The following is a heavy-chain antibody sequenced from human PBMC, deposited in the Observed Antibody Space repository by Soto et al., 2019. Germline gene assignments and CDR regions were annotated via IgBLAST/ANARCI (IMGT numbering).Heavy chain of an antibody. J-gene: IGHJ4*02. D-gene: IGHD2-15*01. V-gene: IGHV4-31*03. CDR3: ARGGYCSGGSCPTPVWYSMKHLTKYFDY. Sequence: SETLSLTCTVSGGSISSGGYYWSWIRQHPGKGLEWIGYIYYSGSTYYNPSLKSRVTISVDTSKNQFSLKLSAVTAADTAVYYCARGGYCSGGSCPTPVWYSMKHLTKYFDYWGQGTLVTVSS. CDR2: IYYSGST. CDR1: GGSISSGGYY.